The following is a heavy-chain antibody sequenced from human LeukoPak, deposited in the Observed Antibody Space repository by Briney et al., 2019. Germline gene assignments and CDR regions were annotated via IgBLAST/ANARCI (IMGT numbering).Heavy chain of an antibody. J-gene: IGHJ5*02. CDR1: GYTFTSYG. V-gene: IGHV1-18*01. CDR3: ARGPEVAQYCSGGSCYRNWFDP. D-gene: IGHD2-15*01. CDR2: ISAYNGNT. Sequence: ASVKVSCKASGYTFTSYGISWVRQAPGQGLEWMGWISAYNGNTNYAQKLQGRVTMTTDTSTSTAYMELRSLRSDDTAVYYCARGPEVAQYCSGGSCYRNWFDPWGQGTLVTVSS.